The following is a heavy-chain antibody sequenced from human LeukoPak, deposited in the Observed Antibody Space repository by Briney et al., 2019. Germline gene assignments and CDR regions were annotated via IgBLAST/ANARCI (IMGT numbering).Heavy chain of an antibody. V-gene: IGHV3-66*01. CDR3: ARESYSSSSEILFNY. Sequence: GGSLRLSCAASGFTVSSNYMSWVRQAPGKGLEWVSVIYSGGSTYYADSEKGRFTISRDNSKNTLYLQMNSLRAEDTAVYYCARESYSSSSEILFNYWGQGTLVTVSS. J-gene: IGHJ4*02. CDR1: GFTVSSNY. CDR2: IYSGGST. D-gene: IGHD6-6*01.